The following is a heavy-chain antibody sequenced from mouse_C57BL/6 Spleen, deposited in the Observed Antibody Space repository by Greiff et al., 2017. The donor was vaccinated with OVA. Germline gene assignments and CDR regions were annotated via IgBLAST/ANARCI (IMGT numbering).Heavy chain of an antibody. Sequence: QLRHLGVGLVFPGASVKFSCKASASPFTSYWMPWLRRRPGQGLGWIGEFDPSDMYTNYNQKFKGKSTLTVDKSSSTAYMQLSSLTSEDSAVYYCARAYGNYYFDYWGQGTTLTVSS. CDR3: ARAYGNYYFDY. D-gene: IGHD2-10*02. CDR2: FDPSDMYT. CDR1: ASPFTSYW. J-gene: IGHJ2*01. V-gene: IGHV1-69*01.